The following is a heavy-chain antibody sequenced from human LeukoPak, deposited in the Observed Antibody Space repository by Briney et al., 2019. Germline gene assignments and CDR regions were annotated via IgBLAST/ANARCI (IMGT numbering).Heavy chain of an antibody. CDR3: ARALSDDFWSAYRDY. V-gene: IGHV1-18*01. D-gene: IGHD3-3*01. Sequence: GASVKVSCKASGYIFSSYGISWVRQAPGQGLEWMGWISAYNGNTNYAQKLQGRVTITTDTSTSTAYMELRSLRSDDRAVYYCARALSDDFWSAYRDYWGQGTLVTVSS. CDR2: ISAYNGNT. CDR1: GYIFSSYG. J-gene: IGHJ4*02.